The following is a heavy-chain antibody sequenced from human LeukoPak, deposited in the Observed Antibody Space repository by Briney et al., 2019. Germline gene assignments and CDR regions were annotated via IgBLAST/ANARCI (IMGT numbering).Heavy chain of an antibody. CDR2: IKQDGSVK. V-gene: IGHV3-7*01. D-gene: IGHD3-10*01. CDR1: GFTFSSYW. CDR3: ARPAADDFGELSADY. Sequence: GGSLRLSCAASGFTFSSYWMSWVRQAPGKGLEWVANIKQDGSVKYYVDSVKGRFTISRDNAKNSLYLQMNSLRAEDTAVYYCARPAADDFGELSADYWGQGTLVTVSS. J-gene: IGHJ4*02.